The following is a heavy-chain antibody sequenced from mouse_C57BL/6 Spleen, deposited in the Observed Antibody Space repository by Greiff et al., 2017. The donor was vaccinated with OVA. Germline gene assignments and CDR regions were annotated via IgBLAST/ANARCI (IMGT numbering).Heavy chain of an antibody. CDR2: FHPYNDDT. CDR1: GYTFTTYP. J-gene: IGHJ2*01. V-gene: IGHV1-47*01. D-gene: IGHD2-5*01. Sequence: LVESGAELVKPGASVKMSCKASGYTFTTYPIEWMKQNHGKSLEWIGNFHPYNDDTKYNEKFKGKATLTVEKSSSTVYLELSRLTSDDSAVYYCARGAYYSNWDYFDYWGQGTTLTVSS. CDR3: ARGAYYSNWDYFDY.